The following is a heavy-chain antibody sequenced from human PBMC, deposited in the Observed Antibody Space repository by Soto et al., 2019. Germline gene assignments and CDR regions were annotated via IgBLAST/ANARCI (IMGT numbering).Heavy chain of an antibody. V-gene: IGHV4-34*01. CDR3: SRGARHYYGSGRPNWFDP. D-gene: IGHD3-10*01. J-gene: IGHJ5*02. Sequence: QVQLQQWGAGLLKPSETLSLTCAVYGGSFSGYYWSWIRQPPGKGLEWMGEINHSGSTNYNPSLKSRVTISVDPSKNQFSLKLSSVTAADTAVYYCSRGARHYYGSGRPNWFDPWGQGTLVTVSS. CDR2: INHSGST. CDR1: GGSFSGYY.